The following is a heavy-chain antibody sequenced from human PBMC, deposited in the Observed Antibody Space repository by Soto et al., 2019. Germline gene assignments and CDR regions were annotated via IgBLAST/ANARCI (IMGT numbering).Heavy chain of an antibody. D-gene: IGHD6-19*01. V-gene: IGHV4-59*01. CDR2: VYYTGST. J-gene: IGHJ4*02. CDR3: ARSVAVPGAHIDY. CDR1: GGSISGSY. Sequence: SETLSLTYSVSGGSISGSYWSWIRQSPGKGLEWLGYVYYTGSTNYSPSLRSRVSISVDTSKNEFSLRLSSVTAADTAVYFCARSVAVPGAHIDYWGQGTQVTVSS.